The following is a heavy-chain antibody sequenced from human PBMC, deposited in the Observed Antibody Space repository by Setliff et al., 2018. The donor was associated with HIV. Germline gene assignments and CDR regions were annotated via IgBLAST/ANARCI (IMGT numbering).Heavy chain of an antibody. CDR2: IKSESDGGTT. CDR3: TRDRRGSSSWSGYNGGFDY. CDR1: GFTFSNAW. V-gene: IGHV3-15*01. D-gene: IGHD3-3*01. J-gene: IGHJ4*02. Sequence: TGGSLRLSCAASGFTFSNAWMSWVRQAPGKGLVWLGHIKSESDGGTTDYAAPVKGRFTISRDDAKTIAYLHMNSLTTDDTAVYFCTRDRRGSSSWSGYNGGFDYWGQGTLVTVSS.